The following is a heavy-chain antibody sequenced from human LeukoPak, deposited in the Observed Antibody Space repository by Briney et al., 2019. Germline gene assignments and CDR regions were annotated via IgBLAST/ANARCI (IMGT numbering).Heavy chain of an antibody. CDR1: GFIFTDYG. Sequence: PGGSLRLSCAASGFIFTDYGMHWVRQAPGKGLEWLTFIRYDGSDKYYADSVKGRFTISRDNSDNTLYLQMNSLRAEDTAVYYCAKDRPNYYGSNGHYYKLNGDCWGQGTLVTVSS. D-gene: IGHD3-22*01. CDR2: IRYDGSDK. V-gene: IGHV3-30*02. J-gene: IGHJ4*02. CDR3: AKDRPNYYGSNGHYYKLNGDC.